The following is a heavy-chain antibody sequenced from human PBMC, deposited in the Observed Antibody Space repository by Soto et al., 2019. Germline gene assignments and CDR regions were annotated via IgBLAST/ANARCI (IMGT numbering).Heavy chain of an antibody. Sequence: SETLSLTCAVYGGSFSGYYWSWIRQPPGKGLEWIGEINHSGSTNYNPSLKSRVTISVDTSKNQFSLKLSSVTAADTAVYYCARGPVYSSGWYGYWGQGTLVTVSS. V-gene: IGHV4-34*01. CDR3: ARGPVYSSGWYGY. J-gene: IGHJ4*02. CDR2: INHSGST. CDR1: GGSFSGYY. D-gene: IGHD6-19*01.